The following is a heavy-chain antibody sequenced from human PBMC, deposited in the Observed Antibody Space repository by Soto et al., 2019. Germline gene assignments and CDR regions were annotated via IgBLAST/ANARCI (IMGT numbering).Heavy chain of an antibody. V-gene: IGHV4-39*01. CDR2: MHYSGNT. J-gene: IGHJ4*02. CDR1: GGSIISDHYY. CDR3: ARHGGNKFDY. Sequence: QPQLQESGPGLVKPSETLSLTCTVSGGSIISDHYYWAWLRQPPGKGLEWIGNMHYSGNTYQNPSLKSRVTIFVDTSKNQFSLHLSSVTAADTAVYYCARHGGNKFDYWGQGTLVTVSS. D-gene: IGHD3-16*01.